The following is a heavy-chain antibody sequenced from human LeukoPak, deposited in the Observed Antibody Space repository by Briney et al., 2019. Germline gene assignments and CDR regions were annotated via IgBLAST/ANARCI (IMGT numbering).Heavy chain of an antibody. V-gene: IGHV1-8*01. CDR3: AVLRTSSGSYYTDAFDI. D-gene: IGHD3-10*01. CDR2: MNPNSGNT. CDR1: GYTFTSYD. J-gene: IGHJ3*02. Sequence: ASVKVSCKASGYTFTSYDINWVRQATGQGREWMGWMNPNSGNTGYAQKFQGRVTMTRNTSISTAYMELSSLRSEDTAVYYCAVLRTSSGSYYTDAFDIWGQGTMVTVSS.